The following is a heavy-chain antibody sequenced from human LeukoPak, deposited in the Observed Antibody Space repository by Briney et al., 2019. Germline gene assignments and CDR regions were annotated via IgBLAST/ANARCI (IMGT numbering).Heavy chain of an antibody. CDR1: GFTFSSYW. V-gene: IGHV3-7*01. CDR3: ASSALMATIDY. CDR2: IKQDGSEK. D-gene: IGHD5-24*01. J-gene: IGHJ4*02. Sequence: PGGSQRLSCAASGFTFSSYWMSWVRQAPGKGLEWVANIKQDGSEKYYVDSVKGRFTISRDNAKNSLYLQIYSLRAEDTAVYYCASSALMATIDYWGQGTLVTVSS.